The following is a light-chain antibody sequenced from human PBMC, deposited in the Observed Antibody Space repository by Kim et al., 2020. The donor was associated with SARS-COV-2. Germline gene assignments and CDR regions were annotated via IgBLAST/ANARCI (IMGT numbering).Light chain of an antibody. CDR1: SSNIGAGYD. CDR3: QSYDSSLMGYWV. J-gene: IGLJ3*02. CDR2: GNS. Sequence: QSVLTQPPSVSGAPGQRVTISCTGSSSNIGAGYDVHWYQQLPGTAPKLLIYGNSNRPSGVPDRFSGAKSGTSASLAITGLQAEDEADYYCQSYDSSLMGYWVFGGGTKLTVL. V-gene: IGLV1-40*01.